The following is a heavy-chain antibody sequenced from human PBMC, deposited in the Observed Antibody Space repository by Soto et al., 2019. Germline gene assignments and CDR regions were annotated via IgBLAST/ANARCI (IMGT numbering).Heavy chain of an antibody. D-gene: IGHD5-12*01. Sequence: ASVKVSCKASGYTFTSYYLHWVRQAPGQGLEWMGKINPSGGSTSYAQKFQGRVTMTRDTSTSTAYVELRSLRSEDTAVYYCARKWLQSPTRFDYWGQGTLVTVSS. CDR1: GYTFTSYY. CDR2: INPSGGST. V-gene: IGHV1-46*01. CDR3: ARKWLQSPTRFDY. J-gene: IGHJ4*02.